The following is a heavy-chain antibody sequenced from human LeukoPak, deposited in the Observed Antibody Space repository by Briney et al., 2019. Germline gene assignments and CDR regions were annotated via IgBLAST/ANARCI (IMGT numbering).Heavy chain of an antibody. CDR3: AKAFSAYENWPPNWFDP. CDR2: ISGSGGSS. V-gene: IGHV3-23*01. J-gene: IGHJ5*02. CDR1: GFTFSSYA. D-gene: IGHD5-12*01. Sequence: GGSLRLSCAASGFTFSSYAMSWVRQAPGKGLEWVSAISGSGGSSYYADSVKGRFTISRDNSKNTLYLQMSSLRAEDTAVYYCAKAFSAYENWPPNWFDPWGQGTLVTVSS.